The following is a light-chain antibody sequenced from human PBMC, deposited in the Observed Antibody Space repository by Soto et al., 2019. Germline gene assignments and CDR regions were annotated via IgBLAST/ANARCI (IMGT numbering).Light chain of an antibody. V-gene: IGKV3-11*01. Sequence: EIVLTQSPGTLSLSPGERATVSCRASQSVSSYLAWYQQKPGQPPRLLIYDASNRATGIPARFSGSGSGTDFTLTISSLVPEDFAVYYCQQRSNWQVTFGQGTRLEIK. CDR1: QSVSSY. CDR2: DAS. CDR3: QQRSNWQVT. J-gene: IGKJ5*01.